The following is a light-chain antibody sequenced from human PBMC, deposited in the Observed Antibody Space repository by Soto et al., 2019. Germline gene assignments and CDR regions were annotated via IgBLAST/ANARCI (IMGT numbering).Light chain of an antibody. CDR3: QQRSNS. J-gene: IGKJ4*01. CDR1: QSVSRF. CDR2: DTS. Sequence: EIVMTQSPATLSVSPGERVTLSCRASQSVSRFLAWYQQRPGQAPRLLIYDTSTRATGVPARFSGSGSGTEFSLTISSLQSEDFAVYYCQQRSNSFGGGTKVEIK. V-gene: IGKV3-15*01.